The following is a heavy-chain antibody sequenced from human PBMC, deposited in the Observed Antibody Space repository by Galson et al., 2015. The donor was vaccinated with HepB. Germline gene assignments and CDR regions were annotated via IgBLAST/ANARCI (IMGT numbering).Heavy chain of an antibody. CDR1: GYTFSGHY. D-gene: IGHD5-18*01. V-gene: IGHV1-2*02. CDR2: INPKSGGT. CDR3: ARDGHSRNFDY. J-gene: IGHJ4*02. Sequence: SVKVSCKASGYTFSGHYMHWVRQAPGQGLEWMGWINPKSGGTTFAQKFQGRVTMTRDTSISTAFMELRRLRYDDTAVYYCARDGHSRNFDYWGQGSWSPSPQ.